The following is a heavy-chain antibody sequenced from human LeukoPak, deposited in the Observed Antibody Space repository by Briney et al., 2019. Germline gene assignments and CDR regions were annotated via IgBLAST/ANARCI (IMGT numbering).Heavy chain of an antibody. CDR3: ARFHCSGRSCYSSNWFDP. CDR1: GYSISSGYY. V-gene: IGHV4-38-2*02. J-gene: IGHJ5*02. CDR2: IYHSGST. Sequence: TSETLSLTCTVSGYSISSGYYWGWSRQPPGKGLEWIGIIYHSGSTYYNPSLKSRVTISGETSKKKFSLKLSSVTAADTAVYYCARFHCSGRSCYSSNWFDPWGQGTLVTVSS. D-gene: IGHD2-15*01.